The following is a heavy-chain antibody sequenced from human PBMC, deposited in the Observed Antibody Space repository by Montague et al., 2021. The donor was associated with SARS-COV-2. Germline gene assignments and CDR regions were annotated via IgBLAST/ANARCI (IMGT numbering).Heavy chain of an antibody. Sequence: SETLSLTCAVYGGSFSGYYWSWIRQPPVKGLEWIGELNHSGSTNYNPSLKSRVTISVDTSKNQFSLKLSSVTAADTAVYYCARVRAVPAAMRIFSLGRSYYGMDVWGQGTTVTVSS. CDR3: ARVRAVPAAMRIFSLGRSYYGMDV. D-gene: IGHD2-2*01. V-gene: IGHV4-34*01. CDR2: LNHSGST. CDR1: GGSFSGYY. J-gene: IGHJ6*02.